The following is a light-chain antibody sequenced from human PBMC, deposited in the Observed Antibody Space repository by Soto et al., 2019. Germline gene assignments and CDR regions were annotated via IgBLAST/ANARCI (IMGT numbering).Light chain of an antibody. CDR2: GAS. CDR3: QQYGSSRT. J-gene: IGKJ1*01. V-gene: IGKV3-20*01. Sequence: LTQSPSSLSASLGDRVTITCRASQGISSYLAWYQQKPGQAPRLLIYGASSRATGIPDRFSGSGSGTDFTLTISRLEPEDFAVYYCQQYGSSRTFGQGTKVEIK. CDR1: QGISSY.